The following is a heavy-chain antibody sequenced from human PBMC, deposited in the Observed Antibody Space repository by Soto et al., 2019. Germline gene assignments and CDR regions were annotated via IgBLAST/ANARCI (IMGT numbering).Heavy chain of an antibody. V-gene: IGHV3-73*02. CDR3: TRLSGITMVRGVIIPDLGY. Sequence: EVQLVESGGGLVQPGESLKLSCAASGFTFSGSAMHWVRQASGKGLEWVGRIRSKANSYATAYAASVKGRFTISRDDSKNTAYLQMNSLKTEDTAVYYCTRLSGITMVRGVIIPDLGYWGQGTLVTVSS. J-gene: IGHJ4*02. D-gene: IGHD3-10*01. CDR2: IRSKANSYAT. CDR1: GFTFSGSA.